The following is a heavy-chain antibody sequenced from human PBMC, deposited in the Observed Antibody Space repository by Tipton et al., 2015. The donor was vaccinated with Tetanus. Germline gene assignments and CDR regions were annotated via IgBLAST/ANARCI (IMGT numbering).Heavy chain of an antibody. D-gene: IGHD1-26*01. J-gene: IGHJ2*01. CDR1: GGSISYYY. Sequence: LRLSCSVSGGSISYYYWSWIRQSPGKGLEWIGHIYYNGSTKYNPSLKSRVTVSLDTSKKHFSLRLSSVTAADTAVYYCGRHGGSYIAYWCFDLWCRGTLVTVSS. CDR3: GRHGGSYIAYWCFDL. V-gene: IGHV4-59*01. CDR2: IYYNGST.